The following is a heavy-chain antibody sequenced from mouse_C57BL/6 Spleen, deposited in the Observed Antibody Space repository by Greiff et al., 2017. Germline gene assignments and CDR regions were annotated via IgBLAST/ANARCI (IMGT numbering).Heavy chain of an antibody. D-gene: IGHD1-1*01. Sequence: VQLQQSGAELARPGASVKMSCKASGYTFTSYTMHWVKQRPGQGLEWIGYINPSSGYTKYNQKFKDKATMTADKSSRTAYMQLSSLTSEDSAVYYCAREATLVATPFDYWGQGTTLTVSS. CDR1: GYTFTSYT. CDR2: INPSSGYT. J-gene: IGHJ2*01. V-gene: IGHV1-4*01. CDR3: AREATLVATPFDY.